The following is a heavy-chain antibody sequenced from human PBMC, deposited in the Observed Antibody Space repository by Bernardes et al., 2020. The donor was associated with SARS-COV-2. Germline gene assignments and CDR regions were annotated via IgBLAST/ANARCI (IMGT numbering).Heavy chain of an antibody. D-gene: IGHD3-10*01. V-gene: IGHV3-66*02. CDR3: ARESGGGSGSYFDY. J-gene: IGHJ4*02. CDR1: GFTVSSNY. CDR2: IYSGGST. Sequence: GRSLRLSCAASGFTVSSNYMSWVRQAPGKGLEWVSVIYSGGSTYYADSVKGRFTISRDNSKNTLYLQMNSLRAEDTAVYYCARESGGGSGSYFDYWGQGTLVTVSS.